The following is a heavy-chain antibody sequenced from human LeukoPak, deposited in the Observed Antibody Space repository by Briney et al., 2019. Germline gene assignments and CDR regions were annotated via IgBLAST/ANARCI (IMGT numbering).Heavy chain of an antibody. Sequence: GGSLRLSCAASTFTFSSYWMSWVSQAPGKGLQWVATIKDDGSEKFYVDSVSGRFTISRDNAKNSLYLQMNSLRAEDTAVYYCARRGTYQNWFDPWGQGTLVTVSS. J-gene: IGHJ5*02. CDR2: IKDDGSEK. V-gene: IGHV3-7*01. D-gene: IGHD3-16*01. CDR1: TFTFSSYW. CDR3: ARRGTYQNWFDP.